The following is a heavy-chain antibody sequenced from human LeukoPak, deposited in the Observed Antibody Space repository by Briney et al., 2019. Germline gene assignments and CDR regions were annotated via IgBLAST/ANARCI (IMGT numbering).Heavy chain of an antibody. J-gene: IGHJ5*02. D-gene: IGHD4-11*01. CDR2: IYYSGST. CDR1: GGSISSYY. Sequence: PSETLSLTCTVSGGSISSYYWSWIRQPPGKGLEWIGYIYYSGSTNYNPSLKSRVTISVDTSKNQFSLKLSSVTAADTAVYYCARARLTTVTTLGWFDPWGQGTLVTVSS. V-gene: IGHV4-59*12. CDR3: ARARLTTVTTLGWFDP.